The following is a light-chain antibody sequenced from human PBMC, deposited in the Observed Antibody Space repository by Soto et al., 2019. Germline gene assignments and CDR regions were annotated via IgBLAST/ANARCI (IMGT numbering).Light chain of an antibody. CDR3: QQSYSFPQT. V-gene: IGKV1-39*01. CDR1: QSISSY. CDR2: GAS. J-gene: IGKJ2*01. Sequence: DIQMTQSPSSLSASVGDRVTITCRASQSISSYLNWYQQKPGKAPKLLIYGASTAQSGVPSRFSGSGSGTDFSLTISSLQPEDFATYYCQQSYSFPQTFGQGTKVEIK.